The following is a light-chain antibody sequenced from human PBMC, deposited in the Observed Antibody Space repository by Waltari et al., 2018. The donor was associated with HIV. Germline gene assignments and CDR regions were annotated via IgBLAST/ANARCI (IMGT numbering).Light chain of an antibody. V-gene: IGLV3-21*04. J-gene: IGLJ2*01. CDR1: NIESKS. CDR3: QVWDRSSAQVI. CDR2: FDL. Sequence: SYELTQPHSVSVAPGQTAMITCGGNNIESKSVQWYQQKPGQAPVLVIYFDLDRPSGMPERFPGSGSGNTATLTISRVDAGDEADYYCQVWDRSSAQVIFGGGTKLAVL.